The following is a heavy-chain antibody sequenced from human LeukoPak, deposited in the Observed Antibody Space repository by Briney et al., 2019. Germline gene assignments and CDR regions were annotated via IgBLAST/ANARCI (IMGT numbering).Heavy chain of an antibody. CDR1: GYTFTSNY. D-gene: IGHD6-13*01. J-gene: IGHJ5*02. Sequence: ASVKVSCKASGYTFTSNYIHWVRQAPGQGLEWMGMIYPRDGSTSYAQKFQGRVTVTRDTSTSTVHMELSGLRSEDTAVYYCPRAPLGIAALRGNWFLPWRQGTLLPVSS. CDR2: IYPRDGST. V-gene: IGHV1-46*01. CDR3: PRAPLGIAALRGNWFLP.